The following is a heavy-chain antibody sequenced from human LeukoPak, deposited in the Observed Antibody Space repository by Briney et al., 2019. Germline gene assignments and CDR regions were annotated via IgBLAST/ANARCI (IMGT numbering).Heavy chain of an antibody. Sequence: GGSLRLSCAASGFTVSSNYMSWVRQAPGKGLEWVSVIYSGGSTYYADSVKGRLTISRDNSKNTLYLQMNSLRAEDTAVYYCARQREYGSGSYYYYYYYMDVWGKGTTVTISS. CDR3: ARQREYGSGSYYYYYYYMDV. D-gene: IGHD3-10*01. CDR1: GFTVSSNY. V-gene: IGHV3-66*04. J-gene: IGHJ6*03. CDR2: IYSGGST.